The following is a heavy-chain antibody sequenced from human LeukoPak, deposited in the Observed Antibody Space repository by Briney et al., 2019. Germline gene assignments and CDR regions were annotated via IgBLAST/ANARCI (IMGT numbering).Heavy chain of an antibody. V-gene: IGHV3-74*01. CDR3: VRDLGGRSGH. J-gene: IGHJ4*02. Sequence: GGSLRLSCAASGFTFSSNRMHWVRQAPGKGLVWVSRINEDGSTTNYADSVKGRSTIFRDNAKNTLYLQMNSLRAEDTAVYYCVRDLGGRSGHWGQGTLVTVSS. D-gene: IGHD1-26*01. CDR2: INEDGSTT. CDR1: GFTFSSNR.